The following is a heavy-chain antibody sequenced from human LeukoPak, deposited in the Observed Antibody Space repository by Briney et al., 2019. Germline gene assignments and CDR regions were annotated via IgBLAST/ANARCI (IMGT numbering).Heavy chain of an antibody. J-gene: IGHJ4*02. CDR2: IYSGGST. V-gene: IGHV3-53*01. D-gene: IGHD6-13*01. Sequence: GGSLRLSCAASGFTVSSNYMSWVRQAPGKGLEWVSVIYSGGSTYYADSVKGRFTISRDNSKNTLYLQMVSLRAEDTAVYYCVRCPGSSWYQADYWGQGTLVTVSS. CDR1: GFTVSSNY. CDR3: VRCPGSSWYQADY.